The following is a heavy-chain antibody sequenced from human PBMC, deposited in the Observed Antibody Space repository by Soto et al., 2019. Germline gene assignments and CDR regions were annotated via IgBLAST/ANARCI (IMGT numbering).Heavy chain of an antibody. CDR1: GGSFSGFY. CDR2: INDSGTT. V-gene: IGHV4-34*01. Sequence: SETLSLTCAIYGGSFSGFYWSWIRQPPGKGLEWIGEINDSGTTNYNPSLKSRVTISVDTSKNQFSLNLSSVTAADTAVYYCAKEPVSITIFGVSGMDVWGRGTTVTVSS. CDR3: AKEPVSITIFGVSGMDV. D-gene: IGHD3-3*01. J-gene: IGHJ6*02.